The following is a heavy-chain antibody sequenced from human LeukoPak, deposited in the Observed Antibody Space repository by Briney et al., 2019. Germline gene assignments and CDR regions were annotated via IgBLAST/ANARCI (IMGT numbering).Heavy chain of an antibody. V-gene: IGHV3-48*03. CDR3: ARVSTAVSLAIDY. CDR2: INSGGGPI. D-gene: IGHD6-13*01. Sequence: PGGSLRLPCAASGFTFSTFEMIWVRQAPGKGLEWVSYINSGGGPIYYTDSMKGRLTLSRDNAKNSLYLQMNSLRAEDTAVYYCARVSTAVSLAIDYWGQGTLVTVST. J-gene: IGHJ4*02. CDR1: GFTFSTFE.